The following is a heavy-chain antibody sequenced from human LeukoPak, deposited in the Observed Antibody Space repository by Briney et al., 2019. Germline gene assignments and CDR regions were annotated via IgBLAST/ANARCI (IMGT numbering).Heavy chain of an antibody. CDR1: GFTFSSYW. D-gene: IGHD6-13*01. CDR2: INSDGGST. Sequence: GGSLRLSCAASGFTFSSYWMHWVRQAPGKGLVWVSRINSDGGSTSYADSVKGRFTISRDNAKNTLYLQMNSLRAEDTAVYYCARTIAAADNWFDPWGQGTLVTVSS. CDR3: ARTIAAADNWFDP. V-gene: IGHV3-74*01. J-gene: IGHJ5*02.